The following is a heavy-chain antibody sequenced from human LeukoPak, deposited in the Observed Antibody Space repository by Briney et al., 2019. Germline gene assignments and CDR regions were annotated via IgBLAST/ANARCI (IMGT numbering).Heavy chain of an antibody. V-gene: IGHV1-18*01. D-gene: IGHD6-13*01. Sequence: ASVKVSCKASGYTFTSYGISWVRQAPGQGLEWMGWISAYNGNTNYAQKLQGRVTMTTDTSTSTAYMELRSLRSDDTAVYYCAREVRGSSSWYGGWFDPWGQGTLVTVSS. J-gene: IGHJ5*02. CDR2: ISAYNGNT. CDR1: GYTFTSYG. CDR3: AREVRGSSSWYGGWFDP.